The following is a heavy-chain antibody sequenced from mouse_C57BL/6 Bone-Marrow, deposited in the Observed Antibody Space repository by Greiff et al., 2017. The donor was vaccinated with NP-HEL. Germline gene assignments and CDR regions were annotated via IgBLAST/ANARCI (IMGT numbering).Heavy chain of an antibody. CDR2: IDPSDSYT. J-gene: IGHJ4*01. Sequence: QVQLKQPGAELVMPGASVKLSCKASGYTFTSYWMHWVKQRPGQGLEWIGEIDPSDSYTNYNQKFKGKSTLTVDKSSSTAYMQLSSLTSEDSAVYYCARSPNYYGSSHYYAMDYWGQGTSVTVSS. D-gene: IGHD1-1*01. CDR1: GYTFTSYW. V-gene: IGHV1-69*01. CDR3: ARSPNYYGSSHYYAMDY.